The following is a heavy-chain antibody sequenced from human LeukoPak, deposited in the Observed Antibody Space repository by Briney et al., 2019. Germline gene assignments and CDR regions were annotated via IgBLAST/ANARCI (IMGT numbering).Heavy chain of an antibody. V-gene: IGHV1-8*03. CDR1: GYTFTSYD. CDR3: ASHKESFYDSSGNF. J-gene: IGHJ4*02. CDR2: MNPNSGNT. Sequence: GASVKVSCKASGYTFTSYDINWVRQATGQGLEWMGWMNPNSGNTGYAQKFQGRVTITRNTSISTAYMELSSLRSEDTAIYYCASHKESFYDSSGNFWGQGTLVTVSS. D-gene: IGHD3-22*01.